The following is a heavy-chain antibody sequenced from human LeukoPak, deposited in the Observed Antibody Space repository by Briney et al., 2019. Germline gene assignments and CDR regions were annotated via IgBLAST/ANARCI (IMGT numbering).Heavy chain of an antibody. V-gene: IGHV4-59*01. CDR1: GGSISSYY. CDR2: IYYSGST. Sequence: SETLSLTCTVSGGSISSYYWSWIRQPPGKGLEWIGYIYYSGSTNYNPSLKSRVTISVDTSKNQFSLKLSSVTAADTAVYYCARGLAPGWGYYHYYMDVWGKGTTVTISS. J-gene: IGHJ6*03. CDR3: ARGLAPGWGYYHYYMDV. D-gene: IGHD6-19*01.